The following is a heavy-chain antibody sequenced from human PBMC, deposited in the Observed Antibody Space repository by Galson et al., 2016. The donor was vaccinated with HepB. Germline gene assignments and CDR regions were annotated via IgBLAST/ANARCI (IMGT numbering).Heavy chain of an antibody. D-gene: IGHD3-22*01. CDR2: IYYRGTT. J-gene: IGHJ2*01. CDR3: AREVHSSSSLTTYYYFDL. Sequence: SETLSLTCTVSGGSVSNGTYYWSWIRQPPGKGLEWIGYIYYRGTTNYNTSLKSRVTISVDTSKNQFSLRLSSVTAADTAVYYCAREVHSSSSLTTYYYFDLWGRGTLVTVSS. CDR1: GGSVSNGTYY. V-gene: IGHV4-61*01.